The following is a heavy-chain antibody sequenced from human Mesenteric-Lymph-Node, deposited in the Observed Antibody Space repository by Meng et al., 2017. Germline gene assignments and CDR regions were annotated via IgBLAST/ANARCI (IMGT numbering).Heavy chain of an antibody. CDR2: IYHSGST. D-gene: IGHD4-17*01. CDR3: ARTKTTVTNWYFDL. J-gene: IGHJ2*01. V-gene: IGHV4-38-2*02. CDR1: GYSISSGYY. Sequence: SETLSLTCTVSGYSISSGYYWGWIRQPPGKGLEWIGSIYHSGSTYYNPSLKSRVTISVDTSKNQFSLKLSSVTAADTAVYYCARTKTTVTNWYFDLWGRGTLVTVSS.